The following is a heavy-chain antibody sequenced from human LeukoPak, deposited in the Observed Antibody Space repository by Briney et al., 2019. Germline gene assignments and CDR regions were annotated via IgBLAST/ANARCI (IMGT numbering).Heavy chain of an antibody. CDR2: IIPIFGTA. CDR3: ARDNYSSSPRSDY. D-gene: IGHD6-13*01. CDR1: GGTFSSYA. J-gene: IGHJ4*02. Sequence: SVKVSCKASGGTFSSYAISWVRQAPGQGLEWMGGIIPIFGTANYAQKFQGRVTITADESTSTAYMGLSSLRSEDTAVYYCARDNYSSSPRSDYWGQGTLVTVSS. V-gene: IGHV1-69*13.